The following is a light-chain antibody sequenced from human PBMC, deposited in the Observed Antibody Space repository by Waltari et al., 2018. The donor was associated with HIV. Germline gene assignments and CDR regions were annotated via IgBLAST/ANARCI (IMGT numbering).Light chain of an antibody. J-gene: IGKJ2*01. V-gene: IGKV2-30*01. CDR1: QSLISSDGNTY. Sequence: DVVMTQSPLSLPVTLGQPASISCRSSQSLISSDGNTYLPWFQQRPGQSPSRLIYKVANQDSDVPYRFSCSGSATDFTQQISRLESDDVGVYFCMQGAPWPRREDTFGQGTKLEIK. CDR3: MQGAPWPRREDT. CDR2: KVA.